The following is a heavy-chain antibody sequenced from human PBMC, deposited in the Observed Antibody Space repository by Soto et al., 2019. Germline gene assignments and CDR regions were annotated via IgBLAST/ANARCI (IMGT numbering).Heavy chain of an antibody. V-gene: IGHV3-64*01. D-gene: IGHD2-15*01. CDR3: ARVGLILVVGHDAFDI. Sequence: GGSLRLSCAASGFTFSSDAMHWVRQAPGKGLEYVSAISSNGGSTYYANSVKGRFTISRDNSKNTLYLQMGSLRAEDMAVYYCARVGLILVVGHDAFDICGQGTMVTVSS. CDR1: GFTFSSDA. CDR2: ISSNGGST. J-gene: IGHJ3*02.